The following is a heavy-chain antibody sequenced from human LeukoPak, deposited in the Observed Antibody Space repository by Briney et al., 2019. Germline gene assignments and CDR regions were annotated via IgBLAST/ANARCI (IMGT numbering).Heavy chain of an antibody. D-gene: IGHD3-22*01. CDR1: GYTFTSYY. J-gene: IGHJ4*02. V-gene: IGHV1-2*06. Sequence: ASVKVSCKASGYTFTSYYMHWVRQAPGQGLEWMGRINPNSGGTNYAQKFQGRVTMTRDTSISTAYMELSRLRSDDTAVYYCARILVTDYYDSSGYHLDYWGQGTLVTVSS. CDR3: ARILVTDYYDSSGYHLDY. CDR2: INPNSGGT.